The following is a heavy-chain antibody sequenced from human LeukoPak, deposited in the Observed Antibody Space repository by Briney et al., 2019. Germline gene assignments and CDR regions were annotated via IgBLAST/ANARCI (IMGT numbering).Heavy chain of an antibody. CDR2: ISSSGSTI. CDR1: GFTFSSYT. V-gene: IGHV3-48*04. CDR3: ARHAIAARRGAFDI. Sequence: PGGSLRLSCVASGFTFSSYTMNWVRQAPGKGLEWVSYISSSGSTIYYADSVKGRFTISRDNAKNSLYLQMNSLRAEDTAVYYCARHAIAARRGAFDIWGQGTMVTVSS. J-gene: IGHJ3*02. D-gene: IGHD6-6*01.